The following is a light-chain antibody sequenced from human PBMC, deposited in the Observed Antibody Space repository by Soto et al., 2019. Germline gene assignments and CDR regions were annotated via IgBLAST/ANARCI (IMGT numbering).Light chain of an antibody. J-gene: IGKJ2*01. Sequence: TILTQSPGTLSLSPGDRVTLSCRTSQSVSSSFLAWYQQRPGQAPRLLIYGASSRATGIPDRFSDSGSGTDFTLIISRLEPEDFAVYYCHQYGSSPYTFGQGTKLEIK. V-gene: IGKV3-20*01. CDR2: GAS. CDR1: QSVSSSF. CDR3: HQYGSSPYT.